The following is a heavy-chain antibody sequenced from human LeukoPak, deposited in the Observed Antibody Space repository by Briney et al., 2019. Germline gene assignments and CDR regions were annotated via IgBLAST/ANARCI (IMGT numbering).Heavy chain of an antibody. J-gene: IGHJ4*02. CDR1: GFTFSNYA. V-gene: IGHV3-23*01. CDR2: ISASGGST. CDR3: AKGAAIDH. Sequence: PGESLRLSCGGSGFTFSNYAMSWVRQAPGEGLEWVSSISASGGSTYYADSVKGRFTISRDNSKSTLYLHMNNLRLEDTAIYYCAKGAAIDHWGQGTLVTVSS.